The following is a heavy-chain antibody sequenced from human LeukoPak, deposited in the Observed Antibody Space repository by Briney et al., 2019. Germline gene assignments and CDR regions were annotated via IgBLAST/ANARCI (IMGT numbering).Heavy chain of an antibody. CDR3: AGRGSSGSHFDS. CDR2: IYPEDSDA. D-gene: IGHD3-10*01. CDR1: RHNFTTYW. V-gene: IGHV5-51*01. Sequence: GVSLKISCQGSRHNFTTYWIGWVRQMPGKGLEWMGIIYPEDSDARYSPSFQGHVTISADKSISTAYLQWGSLRASDTATYYCAGRGSSGSHFDSWGRGTLVIVSS. J-gene: IGHJ4*01.